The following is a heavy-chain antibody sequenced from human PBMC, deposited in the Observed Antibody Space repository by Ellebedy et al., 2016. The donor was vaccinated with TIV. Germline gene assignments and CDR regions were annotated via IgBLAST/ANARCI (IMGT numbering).Heavy chain of an antibody. D-gene: IGHD3-10*01. J-gene: IGHJ6*02. V-gene: IGHV3-30*18. Sequence: GGSLRLSXAPSGFTFSSYGLHWVRQAPGKGLEWLALISYDGSKKFYADSVKGRFIISRDNSKNTVYLEMNSLRGEDTAVFYCAKDRTLEGAFYYYGMDVWGQGTTVTVSS. CDR3: AKDRTLEGAFYYYGMDV. CDR2: ISYDGSKK. CDR1: GFTFSSYG.